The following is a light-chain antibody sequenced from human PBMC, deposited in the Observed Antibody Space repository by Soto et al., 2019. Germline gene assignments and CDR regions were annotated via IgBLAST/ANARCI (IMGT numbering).Light chain of an antibody. J-gene: IGKJ1*01. Sequence: DIQMTQSASSLSASVGDRVTIPCRASQSVSSYVNWYQHKPGKAPKLLIFTTSSLESGVPSRFSGSVSETDFTATISSLHPEDFGTYYCQQTSIIPWTFGQGTTVEF. CDR3: QQTSIIPWT. V-gene: IGKV1-39*01. CDR2: TTS. CDR1: QSVSSY.